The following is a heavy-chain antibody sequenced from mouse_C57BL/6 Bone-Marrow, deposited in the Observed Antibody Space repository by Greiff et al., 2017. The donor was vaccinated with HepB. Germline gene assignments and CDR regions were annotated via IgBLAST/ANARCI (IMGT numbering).Heavy chain of an antibody. CDR3: ARWRGSSY. CDR2: INPYNGGT. D-gene: IGHD1-1*01. CDR1: GYTFTDYY. V-gene: IGHV1-19*01. Sequence: EVKLVESGPVLVKPGASVKMSCKASGYTFTDYYMNWVKQSHGKSLEWIGVINPYNGGTSYNQKFKGKATLTVDKSSSTAYMELNSLTSEDSAVYYCARWRGSSYWGQGTTLTVSS. J-gene: IGHJ2*01.